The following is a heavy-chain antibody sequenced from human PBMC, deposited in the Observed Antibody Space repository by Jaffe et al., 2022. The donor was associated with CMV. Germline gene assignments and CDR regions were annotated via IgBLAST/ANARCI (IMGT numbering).Heavy chain of an antibody. D-gene: IGHD4-4*01. Sequence: QVQLVESGGGVVQPGRSLRLSCAASGFTFSRYGMHWVRQAPGKGLEWVAVIWYDGSDKYYADSVKGRFTISRDNSKNTLYLQLNSLRAEDTAVYYCAIPFDNYAYSNSSLYYYYMDVWGKGTTVTVSS. J-gene: IGHJ6*03. CDR3: AIPFDNYAYSNSSLYYYYMDV. V-gene: IGHV3-33*08. CDR2: IWYDGSDK. CDR1: GFTFSRYG.